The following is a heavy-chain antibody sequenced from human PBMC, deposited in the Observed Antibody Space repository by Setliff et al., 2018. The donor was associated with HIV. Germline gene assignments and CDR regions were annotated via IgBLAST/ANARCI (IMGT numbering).Heavy chain of an antibody. CDR1: GGSISDTSYY. CDR3: ARGLVGATERYFFDS. V-gene: IGHV4-39*01. CDR2: VHDRGGT. D-gene: IGHD1-26*01. J-gene: IGHJ4*02. Sequence: SETLSLTCTVSGGSISDTSYYWAWIRQPPGKGLEWIGGVHDRGGTYNNPSLKSRVTLSVDTSKNQFSLKLSSVTAADTAVYYCARGLVGATERYFFDSWGQGTLVTVSS.